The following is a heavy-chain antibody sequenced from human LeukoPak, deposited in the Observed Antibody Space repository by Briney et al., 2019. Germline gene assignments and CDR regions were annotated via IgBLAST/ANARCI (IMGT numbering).Heavy chain of an antibody. V-gene: IGHV4-59*01. CDR3: ARESYGYFDY. Sequence: SETLSLTCTVSGGSISSYYWSWIRQPPGKGLEWIGYIYYSGSTNYNPSLKSRVTISVDTYKNQFSLKLSSVTAGDTAVYYCARESYGYFDYWGQGTLVTVSS. J-gene: IGHJ4*02. CDR1: GGSISSYY. CDR2: IYYSGST. D-gene: IGHD5-18*01.